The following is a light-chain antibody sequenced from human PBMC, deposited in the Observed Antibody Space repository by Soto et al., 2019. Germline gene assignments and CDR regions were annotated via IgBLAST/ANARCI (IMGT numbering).Light chain of an antibody. V-gene: IGLV1-40*01. CDR1: TSNIGSNYD. Sequence: QAVVTQPPSVSGAPGQRVTISCTGSTSNIGSNYDVHWYQQFPGTAPKLPIYGNNNRPSGVPDRFSGSKSATSASLAITGLQADDEADYYCQSYDSRLSAVVFGGGTKVTVL. CDR2: GNN. CDR3: QSYDSRLSAVV. J-gene: IGLJ2*01.